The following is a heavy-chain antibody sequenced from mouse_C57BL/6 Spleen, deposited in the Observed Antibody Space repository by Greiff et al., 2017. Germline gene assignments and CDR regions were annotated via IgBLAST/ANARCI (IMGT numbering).Heavy chain of an antibody. CDR2: INPNYGTT. V-gene: IGHV1-39*01. D-gene: IGHD4-1*01. Sequence: EVKLMESGPELVKPGASVKISCKASGYSFTDYNMNWVKQSNGKSLEWIGVINPNYGTTSYNQKFKGKATLTVDQSSSTAYMQLNSLTSEDSAVYYCARSHPLTGTGAMDYWGQGTSVTVSS. CDR1: GYSFTDYN. CDR3: ARSHPLTGTGAMDY. J-gene: IGHJ4*01.